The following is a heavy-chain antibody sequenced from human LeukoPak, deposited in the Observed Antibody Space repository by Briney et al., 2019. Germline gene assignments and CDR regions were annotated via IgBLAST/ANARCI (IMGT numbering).Heavy chain of an antibody. D-gene: IGHD3-9*01. Sequence: SETLSFTCTVSGGSISSYYWSWIRQPPGKGLEWIGYIFYSGSTSYNPSLKSRVTISGDTSKNQFSLKLSSVTAADTAVYYCARHGYDISTGHNWFDPWGQGTLVTVSS. J-gene: IGHJ5*02. CDR3: ARHGYDISTGHNWFDP. V-gene: IGHV4-59*08. CDR1: GGSISSYY. CDR2: IFYSGST.